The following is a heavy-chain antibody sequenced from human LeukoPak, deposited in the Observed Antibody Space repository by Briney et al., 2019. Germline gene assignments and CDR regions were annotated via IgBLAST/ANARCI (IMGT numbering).Heavy chain of an antibody. V-gene: IGHV4-34*01. CDR3: ARGRSYRRVLLWFGELPHLNWFDP. CDR1: GDTIDTRHFY. D-gene: IGHD3-10*01. J-gene: IGHJ5*02. CDR2: INHSGST. Sequence: SETLSLTCIVSGDTIDTRHFYWTWIRQPPGKGLEWIGEINHSGSTNYNPSLKSRVTISVDTSKNQFSLKLSSVTAADTAVYYCARGRSYRRVLLWFGELPHLNWFDPWGQGTLVTVSS.